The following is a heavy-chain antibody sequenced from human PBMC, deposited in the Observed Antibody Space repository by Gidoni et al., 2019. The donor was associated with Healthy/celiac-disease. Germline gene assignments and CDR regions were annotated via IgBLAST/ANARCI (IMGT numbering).Heavy chain of an antibody. CDR1: GFTFSSYE. CDR2: ISSSGSTI. Sequence: EVQLVESGGGLVQPGGSLRLSCAASGFTFSSYEMNWVRQAPGKGLEWVSYISSSGSTIYYADSVKGRFTISRDNAKNSLYLQMNSLRAEDTAVYYCARGAEGDLFDYWGQGTLVTVSS. J-gene: IGHJ4*02. V-gene: IGHV3-48*03. CDR3: ARGAEGDLFDY.